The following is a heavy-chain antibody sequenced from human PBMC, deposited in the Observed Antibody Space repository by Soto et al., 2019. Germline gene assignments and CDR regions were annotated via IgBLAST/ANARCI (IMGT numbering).Heavy chain of an antibody. Sequence: SETLSLTCTVSGASMNSYHWSWIRQPAGKGLEWIGHIHSSGGTNYNPSLKSRVTMSVDTSKNQFSLRLMSLTAADTAVYYCARDQGVAAAGITWFDPWGQGSLVTVSS. CDR2: IHSSGGT. CDR3: ARDQGVAAAGITWFDP. CDR1: GASMNSYH. D-gene: IGHD6-13*01. J-gene: IGHJ5*02. V-gene: IGHV4-4*07.